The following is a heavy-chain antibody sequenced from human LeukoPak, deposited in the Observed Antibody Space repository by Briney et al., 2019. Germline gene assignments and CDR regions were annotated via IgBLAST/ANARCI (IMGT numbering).Heavy chain of an antibody. D-gene: IGHD2-2*01. CDR1: GYSFTNYW. V-gene: IGHV5-51*01. CDR3: ARQSCTTTNCPFDY. J-gene: IGHJ4*02. Sequence: GESLKISCKGSGYSFTNYWIGWVRQRPGKGLEWMGTIYPGDSDTRYSPSFQGQVTMSADKSISTAYLQWSSLKASDTAMYYCARQSCTTTNCPFDYWGQGTLVTVSS. CDR2: IYPGDSDT.